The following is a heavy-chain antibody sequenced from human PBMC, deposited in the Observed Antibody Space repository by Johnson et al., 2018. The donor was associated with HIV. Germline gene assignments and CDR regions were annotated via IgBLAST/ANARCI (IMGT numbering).Heavy chain of an antibody. CDR3: ALNWGAEGAFDI. J-gene: IGHJ3*02. Sequence: VQLVESGGGVVQPGRSLRLSCAASGFTFSNYAVHWVRQAPGKGLEWVAVISYDGSNKYYADSVKGRFTISRDNSKNTLYLQMNSLRAEDTAVYYCALNWGAEGAFDIWGQGTMVTVSS. CDR2: ISYDGSNK. CDR1: GFTFSNYA. D-gene: IGHD7-27*01. V-gene: IGHV3-30-3*01.